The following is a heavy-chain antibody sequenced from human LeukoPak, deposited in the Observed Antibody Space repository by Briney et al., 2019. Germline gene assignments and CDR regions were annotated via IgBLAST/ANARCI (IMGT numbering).Heavy chain of an antibody. J-gene: IGHJ3*02. V-gene: IGHV3-23*01. CDR1: GFTFSSYA. CDR3: AKDLGRITMVRGPTQGDAFDI. D-gene: IGHD3-10*01. Sequence: PGGSLRLSCAASGFTFSSYAMSWVRQAPGKGLEWVSAISGSGGSTYYADSVKGRFTISRDNSKNTLYLQMNSLRAEDTAVYYCAKDLGRITMVRGPTQGDAFDIWGQGTMVTVSS. CDR2: ISGSGGST.